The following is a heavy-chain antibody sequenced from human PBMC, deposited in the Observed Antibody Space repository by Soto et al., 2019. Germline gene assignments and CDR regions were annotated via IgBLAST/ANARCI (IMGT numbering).Heavy chain of an antibody. V-gene: IGHV3-30-3*01. J-gene: IGHJ6*02. CDR3: AREVANYYYYYGMDV. Sequence: QVQLVESGGGVVQPGRSLRLSCAASGFTFSSYAMHWVRQAPGKGLEWVAVISYDGSNKYYAVSVKGRFTISRDNSKNTLYLQMNSLRAEDTAVYYCAREVANYYYYYGMDVWGQGTTVTVSS. CDR2: ISYDGSNK. CDR1: GFTFSSYA. D-gene: IGHD2-15*01.